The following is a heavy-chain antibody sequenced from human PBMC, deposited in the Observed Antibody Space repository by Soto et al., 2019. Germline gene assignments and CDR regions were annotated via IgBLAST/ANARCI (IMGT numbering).Heavy chain of an antibody. CDR1: GYSLTELS. CDR3: ATDLDCSSTGCDAADYGDYVLFY. J-gene: IGHJ4*02. V-gene: IGHV1-24*01. CDR2: FDPEDGET. Sequence: ASVKVSCKVSGYSLTELSMHWVRQAPGKGLEWMGGFDPEDGETIYAQKFQGRVTMTEDTSTDTAYMELSSLRSEDTAVYYCATDLDCSSTGCDAADYGDYVLFYWGQGTLVTVAS. D-gene: IGHD2-2*01.